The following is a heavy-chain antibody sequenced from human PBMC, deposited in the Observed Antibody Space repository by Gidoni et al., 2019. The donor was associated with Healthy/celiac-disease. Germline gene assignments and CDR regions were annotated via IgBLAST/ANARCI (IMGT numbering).Heavy chain of an antibody. CDR1: GGSISSSSYY. J-gene: IGHJ3*02. CDR3: ARDDLYSGAPLRGAFDI. D-gene: IGHD5-12*01. Sequence: QLQLQESGPGLVKPSETLSLTCTVSGGSISSSSYYWGWIRQPPGKGLEWIGGIYYSGSTYYNPSLKSRVTISVDTSKNQFSLKLSSVTAADTAVYYCARDDLYSGAPLRGAFDIWGQGTMVTVSS. V-gene: IGHV4-39*07. CDR2: IYYSGST.